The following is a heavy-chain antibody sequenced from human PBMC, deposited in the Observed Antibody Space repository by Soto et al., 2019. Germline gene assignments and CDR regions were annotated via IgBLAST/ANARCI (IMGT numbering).Heavy chain of an antibody. CDR3: ARHLNWNCDY. J-gene: IGHJ4*02. CDR2: IFPADSDV. Sequence: PGESLKISCKGSGYMFTTRWIAWVRQKPGKGLELMGVIFPADSDVRYSLSFQGQVTISADKSVDTAYLQWNSLKASDTAIYYCARHLNWNCDYWGQGTQVTVSS. V-gene: IGHV5-51*01. CDR1: GYMFTTRW. D-gene: IGHD1-7*01.